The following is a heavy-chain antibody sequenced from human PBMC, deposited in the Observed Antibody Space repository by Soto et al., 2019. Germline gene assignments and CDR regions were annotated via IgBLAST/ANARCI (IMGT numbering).Heavy chain of an antibody. Sequence: EVQLLDSGGGLVQPGGSLRLSCEASGFTFSNYAMNWVRQAPGKGLEWVLGISGGGDNTYYADSVKGRFTISRDNSKNTVFLQMNSLRAEDTAVYYGAKERLARGVDYWGQGTLVTVSS. CDR3: AKERLARGVDY. J-gene: IGHJ4*02. V-gene: IGHV3-23*01. CDR1: GFTFSNYA. CDR2: ISGGGDNT.